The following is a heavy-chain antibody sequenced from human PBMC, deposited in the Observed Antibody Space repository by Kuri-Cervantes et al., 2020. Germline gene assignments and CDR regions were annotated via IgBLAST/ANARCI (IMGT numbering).Heavy chain of an antibody. CDR1: GYFFTNYW. CDR2: IYPGDSDT. CDR3: ARKGDAFDI. J-gene: IGHJ3*02. V-gene: IGHV5-51*01. Sequence: KVSCKGSGYFFTNYWIAWVRQMPGKGLEWMGIIYPGDSDTRYSPSFQGQVTISADKSISTAYLQWSSLKASDTAMYYCARKGDAFDIWGQGTMVTVSS.